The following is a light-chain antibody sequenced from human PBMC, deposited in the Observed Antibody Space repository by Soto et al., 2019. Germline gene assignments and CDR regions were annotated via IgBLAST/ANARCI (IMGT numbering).Light chain of an antibody. V-gene: IGKV1-5*01. Sequence: DIQMTQPPSTLSASVGDRVTITCRASQSISSWLAWYQQKPGKAPKFLIYDASSLESGVPSRFSGSGSGTEFTLTISSLQPDDFATYYCQQYDSYSGYTFGQGTKLEIK. CDR3: QQYDSYSGYT. J-gene: IGKJ2*01. CDR2: DAS. CDR1: QSISSW.